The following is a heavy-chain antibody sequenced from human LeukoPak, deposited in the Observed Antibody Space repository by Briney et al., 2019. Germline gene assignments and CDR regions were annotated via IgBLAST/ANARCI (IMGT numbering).Heavy chain of an antibody. Sequence: GGSLRLSCAASGFTFSSYARSWVRQAPGKGLEWVSVITSTGGGAYYADSVKGRFTISRENSKNTLYLQMNSLRADDTAVYYCAKVGSGWSSDYWGQGTLVTVSS. CDR3: AKVGSGWSSDY. J-gene: IGHJ4*02. CDR2: ITSTGGGA. CDR1: GFTFSSYA. V-gene: IGHV3-23*01. D-gene: IGHD6-19*01.